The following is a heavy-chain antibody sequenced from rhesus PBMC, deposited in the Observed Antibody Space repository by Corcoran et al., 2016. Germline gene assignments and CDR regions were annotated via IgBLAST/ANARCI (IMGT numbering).Heavy chain of an antibody. CDR2: IDCNSAST. CDR1: GGSITGYY. V-gene: IGHV4-73*01. J-gene: IGHJ5-2*02. D-gene: IGHD3-16*01. CDR3: ARVRNYYSGSFGSWDV. Sequence: QVKLQQWGEGLVKPSETLSLTCAVYGGSITGYYWSWIRQHPGKGLEWIGNIDCNSASTNYKPATKNRVTSSKDTSKNQFSLKLSSGTAADTAVYYCARVRNYYSGSFGSWDVWGRGVLVTVSS.